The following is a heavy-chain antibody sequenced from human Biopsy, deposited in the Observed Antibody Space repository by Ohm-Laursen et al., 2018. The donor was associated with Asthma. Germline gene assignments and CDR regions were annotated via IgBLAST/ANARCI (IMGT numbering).Heavy chain of an antibody. D-gene: IGHD6-25*01. CDR2: ISSSGSTT. Sequence: GSLRLSCAASGFSFSDYYMTWMRQAPGKGLEWASSISSSGSTTYPAESVKGRFTISRDNAQKSLFLQMGSLRAEDTAIYYCARVFESSEWGPFYHFGLDVWGQGITVAVSS. CDR1: GFSFSDYY. CDR3: ARVFESSEWGPFYHFGLDV. J-gene: IGHJ6*02. V-gene: IGHV3-11*01.